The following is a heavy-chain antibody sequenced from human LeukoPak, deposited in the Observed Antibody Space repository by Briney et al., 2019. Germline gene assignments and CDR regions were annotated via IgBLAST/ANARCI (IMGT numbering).Heavy chain of an antibody. V-gene: IGHV1-2*02. CDR1: GYTFTGYY. Sequence: ASVKVSCKASGYTFTGYYMHWVRQAPGQGLEWMGWINPNSGGTNYAQKFQGRVTMTRDTSISTAYMELSRLRSDDTAVYYCAGDIVRGVISHFDPWGQGTLVTVSS. CDR3: AGDIVRGVISHFDP. J-gene: IGHJ5*02. CDR2: INPNSGGT. D-gene: IGHD3-10*01.